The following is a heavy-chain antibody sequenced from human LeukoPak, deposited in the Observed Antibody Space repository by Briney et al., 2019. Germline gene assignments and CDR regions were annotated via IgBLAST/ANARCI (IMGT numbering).Heavy chain of an antibody. D-gene: IGHD3-10*01. J-gene: IGHJ4*02. CDR1: GFIFSGSA. V-gene: IGHV3-30*18. CDR2: ISYDGSNT. Sequence: GGSLRLSCAASGFIFSGSAMNWVRQAPGKGLEWVAIISYDGSNTYYADSVKGRFTISRDNSKNTLYLQMNSLRAEDTAVYYCANENYYGSGSYADHWGQGTLVTVSS. CDR3: ANENYYGSGSYADH.